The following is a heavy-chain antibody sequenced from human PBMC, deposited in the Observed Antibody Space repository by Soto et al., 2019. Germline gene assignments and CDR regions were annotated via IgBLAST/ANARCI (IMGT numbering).Heavy chain of an antibody. V-gene: IGHV4-31*03. CDR2: IYYSGST. Sequence: QVQLQESGPGLVKPSQTLSLTCTVSGGSISSGGYYWSWIRQHPGKGLEWIGYIYYSGSTYYNPSLKIRCTISVDTSKNQCSLKLSSVTAADTAVYYWARVGCYDGSGYNAFRVWGQGTLVTVSS. CDR3: ARVGCYDGSGYNAFRV. D-gene: IGHD3-22*01. CDR1: GGSISSGGYY. J-gene: IGHJ3*01.